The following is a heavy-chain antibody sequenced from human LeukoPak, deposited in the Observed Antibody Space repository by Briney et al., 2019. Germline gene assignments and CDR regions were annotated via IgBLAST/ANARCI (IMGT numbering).Heavy chain of an antibody. J-gene: IGHJ4*02. Sequence: PGGSLRLSCAASGFIFSIYAMSWVRQAPGKGLEWVSVIYSGGSTYHADSVKGRFTISRDNSKNTLYLQMNSLRAEDTAVYYCVSRGPYWGQGTLVTVSS. CDR2: IYSGGST. V-gene: IGHV3-53*01. CDR1: GFIFSIYA. D-gene: IGHD5/OR15-5a*01. CDR3: VSRGPY.